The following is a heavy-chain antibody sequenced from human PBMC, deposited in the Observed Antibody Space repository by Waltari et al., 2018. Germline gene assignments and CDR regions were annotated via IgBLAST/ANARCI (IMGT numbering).Heavy chain of an antibody. CDR2: IKPNSGGT. Sequence: QVQLVQSGAEVKKPGASVKVSCKASGYSFTDYYIHWVRQAPGQGLEWMGWIKPNSGGTNCAQKFQDRVTMIRDTSIRTASMELPRLRSDDTAVYYCARGDSWYIDSWGQGTLVTVSS. V-gene: IGHV1-2*02. J-gene: IGHJ4*02. CDR3: ARGDSWYIDS. CDR1: GYSFTDYY. D-gene: IGHD3-22*01.